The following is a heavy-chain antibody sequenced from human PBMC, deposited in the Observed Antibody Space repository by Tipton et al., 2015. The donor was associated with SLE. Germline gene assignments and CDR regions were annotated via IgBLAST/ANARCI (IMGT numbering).Heavy chain of an antibody. J-gene: IGHJ3*02. CDR1: GFTFSSYA. CDR3: AREGVVQDAFDI. CDR2: ISYDGSNK. D-gene: IGHD2-15*01. Sequence: LRLSCAASGFTFSSYAMHWVRQAPGKGLEWVAVISYDGSNKYYADSVKGRFTISRDNSKNTLYLQMNSLRAEDTAVYYCAREGVVQDAFDIWGQGTMVTVSS. V-gene: IGHV3-30-3*01.